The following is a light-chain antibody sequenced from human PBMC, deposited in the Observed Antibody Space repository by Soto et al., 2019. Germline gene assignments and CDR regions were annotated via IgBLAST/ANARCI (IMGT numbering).Light chain of an antibody. CDR2: DVS. CDR1: SSDVGGYDY. J-gene: IGLJ3*02. CDR3: TSYTRSSSPWV. Sequence: QSALTQPASVSGSPGQSITISCTGTSSDVGGYDYVSWYQQYPAKAPKLLIYDVSSRPSGVSNRFSGSKSGNTASLTISGLQAEDEAYYYCTSYTRSSSPWVFGGGTKVTVL. V-gene: IGLV2-14*01.